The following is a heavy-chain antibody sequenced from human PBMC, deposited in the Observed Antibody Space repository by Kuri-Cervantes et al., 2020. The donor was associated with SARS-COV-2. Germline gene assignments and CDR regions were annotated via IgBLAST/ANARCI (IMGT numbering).Heavy chain of an antibody. V-gene: IGHV3-11*06. D-gene: IGHD3-3*01. J-gene: IGHJ6*04. CDR1: GFSFSSSY. CDR3: ARDTRAFSWRAPQRSSYMDV. CDR2: ISGTSTYT. Sequence: GGSLRLSCAASGFSFSSSYMSWIRQAPGKGLEWLSYISGTSTYTYYAESVKGRFTISRDNAKNSLYLQMSSLRAEDTAFYYCARDTRAFSWRAPQRSSYMDVWGKGTTVTVSS.